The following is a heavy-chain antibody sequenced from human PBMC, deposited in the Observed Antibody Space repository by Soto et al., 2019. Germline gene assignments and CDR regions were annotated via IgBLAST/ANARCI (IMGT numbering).Heavy chain of an antibody. V-gene: IGHV1-3*01. CDR3: AYIAVAGTADY. D-gene: IGHD6-19*01. CDR2: INAGNGNT. Sequence: QVQLVQSGAEVKKPGASVKVSCKASGYTFTSYAMHWVRQAPGQRLEWMGWINAGNGNTKYSQKFQGRVTITRDTSASTAYMELSSLRSEDTAVYYSAYIAVAGTADYWGQGTLVTVSS. J-gene: IGHJ4*02. CDR1: GYTFTSYA.